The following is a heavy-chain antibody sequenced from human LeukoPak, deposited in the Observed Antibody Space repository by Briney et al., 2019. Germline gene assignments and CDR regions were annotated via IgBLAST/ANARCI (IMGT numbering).Heavy chain of an antibody. Sequence: GSLRLSCAASGFTFSSYAMSWVRQAPGKGLEWVSAISGSGGSTYYADSVKGRFTISRDNSKNTLYLQMNSLRAEDTAVYYCAKDGGHIVVVPAARRRLGYWGQGTLVTVSS. J-gene: IGHJ4*02. CDR2: ISGSGGST. D-gene: IGHD2-2*01. CDR1: GFTFSSYA. V-gene: IGHV3-23*01. CDR3: AKDGGHIVVVPAARRRLGY.